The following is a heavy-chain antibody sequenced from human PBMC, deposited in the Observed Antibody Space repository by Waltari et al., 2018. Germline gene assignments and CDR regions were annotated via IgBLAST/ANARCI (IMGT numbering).Heavy chain of an antibody. D-gene: IGHD6-19*01. J-gene: IGHJ3*02. CDR2: LYSDERT. V-gene: IGHV3-53*04. Sequence: EVGLVESGGGLVQPGGSLRLSCAAPGLTGSANYMRWVRQAPGKGLEWVSVLYSDERTYYADSVKGRFTISRHNSRNILYFQMNRLRIEDTAVYYCARGVAGGFDIWGQGTRVTVSS. CDR1: GLTGSANY. CDR3: ARGVAGGFDI.